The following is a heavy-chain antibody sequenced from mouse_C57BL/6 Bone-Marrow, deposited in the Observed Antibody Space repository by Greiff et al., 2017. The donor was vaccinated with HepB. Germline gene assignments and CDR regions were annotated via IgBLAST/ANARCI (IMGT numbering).Heavy chain of an antibody. D-gene: IGHD1-1*01. V-gene: IGHV1-85*01. Sequence: QVQLQQSGPELVKPGASVKLSCKASGYTFTSYDINGVKQRPGQGLEWIGWIYPRDGSTKYNEKFKGKATLTVDTSSSTAYMELNSLTSEESAVYFCARWVLRYRLDYWGEGTTLTVSS. CDR1: GYTFTSYD. J-gene: IGHJ2*01. CDR3: ARWVLRYRLDY. CDR2: IYPRDGST.